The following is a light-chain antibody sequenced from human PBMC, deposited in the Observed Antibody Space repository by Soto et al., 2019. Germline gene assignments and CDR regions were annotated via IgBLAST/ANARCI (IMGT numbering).Light chain of an antibody. V-gene: IGKV3-20*01. CDR2: GAS. J-gene: IGKJ5*01. CDR3: QQYGSSPFT. CDR1: QSVTNN. Sequence: EIALTQSPGTLSLSPGERATLSCRASQSVTNNLAWYQQKPGQAPRVLIYGASSRATGIPDRFSGSGSGTDFTLTISRLEPEDFAVYYCQQYGSSPFTFGQGTRLEIK.